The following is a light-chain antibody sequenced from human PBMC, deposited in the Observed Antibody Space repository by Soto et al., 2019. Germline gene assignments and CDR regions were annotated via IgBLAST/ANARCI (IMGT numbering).Light chain of an antibody. CDR2: VAS. V-gene: IGKV3-20*01. CDR1: QSVSSSF. J-gene: IGKJ3*01. Sequence: EIVLTQSPGTLSLSPGERATLSCRASQSVSSSFLAWYQQKPGQAPRLLIYVASSRATGVPDRFSGSGSGTDFTLTITRLEPEDFAVYYCQQYGTLPFTFXPGTKVDIK. CDR3: QQYGTLPFT.